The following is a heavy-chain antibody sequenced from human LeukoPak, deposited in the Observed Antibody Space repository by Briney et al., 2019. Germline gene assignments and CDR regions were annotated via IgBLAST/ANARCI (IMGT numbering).Heavy chain of an antibody. J-gene: IGHJ3*02. CDR3: ATMKNYYDSSGPDAFDI. V-gene: IGHV4-4*07. CDR1: GGSIGRYY. Sequence: SETLTLTCTVSGGSIGRYYWSWIRQPAEKGLEWIGRIYTSGDAKYNPSLKSRVTISVDTSKNQFSLKLSSVTAADTAVYYCATMKNYYDSSGPDAFDIWGQGTMVTVSS. D-gene: IGHD3-22*01. CDR2: IYTSGDA.